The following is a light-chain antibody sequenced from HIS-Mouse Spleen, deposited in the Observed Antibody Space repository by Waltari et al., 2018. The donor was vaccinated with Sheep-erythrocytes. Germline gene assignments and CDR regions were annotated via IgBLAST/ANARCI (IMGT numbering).Light chain of an antibody. CDR2: EVS. CDR1: SSDVGGYNY. J-gene: IGLJ3*02. V-gene: IGLV2-8*01. CDR3: SSYAGSNNWV. Sequence: QSALTQPASVSGSPGQSVTIPCTGTSSDVGGYNYVSWYQQHPGKAPKLMIYEVSNRPSGVPDRFSGSKSGNTASLTVSGLQAEDEADYYCSSYAGSNNWVFGGGTKLTVL.